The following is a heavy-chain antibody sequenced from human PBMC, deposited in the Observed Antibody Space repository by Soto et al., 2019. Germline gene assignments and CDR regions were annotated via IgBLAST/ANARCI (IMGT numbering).Heavy chain of an antibody. Sequence: PSETLSLTCAVSGFSISTGYYWGWIRQPPGKGLEWIATIYHSGTTYSNPSLKSRVTISVDTSKNQFSLKLSSVTAADTAVYYCARGFYYYDSSGYSPDYWGLGTLVPVSS. D-gene: IGHD3-22*01. CDR1: GFSISTGYY. CDR2: IYHSGTT. J-gene: IGHJ4*02. CDR3: ARGFYYYDSSGYSPDY. V-gene: IGHV4-38-2*01.